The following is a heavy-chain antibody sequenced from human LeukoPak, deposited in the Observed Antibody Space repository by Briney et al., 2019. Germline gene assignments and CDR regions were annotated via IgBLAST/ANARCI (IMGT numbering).Heavy chain of an antibody. CDR3: ARGGTTLVRGAPTPLYYHYYYMDV. CDR2: ISPYNGNT. J-gene: IGHJ6*03. Sequence: GASVKVSCKASGYTFTSHGISWVRQAPGQGLEWMGWISPYNGNTNYVQKFQGRIIMTTDIFTSTAYMELRSLTSDDTAVYYCARGGTTLVRGAPTPLYYHYYYMDVWGKGTTVTVSS. D-gene: IGHD3-10*01. V-gene: IGHV1-18*01. CDR1: GYTFTSHG.